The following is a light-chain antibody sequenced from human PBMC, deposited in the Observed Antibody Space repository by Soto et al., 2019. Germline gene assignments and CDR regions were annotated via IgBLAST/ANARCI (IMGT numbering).Light chain of an antibody. J-gene: IGKJ5*01. CDR2: GTS. Sequence: DIQMTQSQSFLSASVGDRVTISCRASQSINTYLNWYQHKPGKAPKLLIYGTSDLQSGVPSRFSGGGSGTDFTLTISSLQPEDFATYYCQQSFSTLLITFGQGTRLEFK. V-gene: IGKV1-39*01. CDR1: QSINTY. CDR3: QQSFSTLLIT.